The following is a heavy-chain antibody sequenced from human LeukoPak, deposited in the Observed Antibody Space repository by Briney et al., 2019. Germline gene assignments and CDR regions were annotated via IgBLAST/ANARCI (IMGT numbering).Heavy chain of an antibody. D-gene: IGHD3-22*01. Sequence: PGGSLRLSCAASGFTFSDYYMSWIRQAPGKGLEWVPYISSSGSTIYYADSVKGRFTISRDNAKNSLYLQMNSLRAEDTAVYYCAKSYYDSSGYYFSTGDAFDIWGQGTMVTVSS. CDR2: ISSSGSTI. V-gene: IGHV3-11*01. CDR1: GFTFSDYY. J-gene: IGHJ3*02. CDR3: AKSYYDSSGYYFSTGDAFDI.